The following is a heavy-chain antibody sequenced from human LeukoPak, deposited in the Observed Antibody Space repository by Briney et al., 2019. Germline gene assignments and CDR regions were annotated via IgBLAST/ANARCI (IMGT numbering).Heavy chain of an antibody. V-gene: IGHV3-7*03. CDR2: IKLDGSEK. CDR3: ARGVDCSSTSCYLIDY. Sequence: GGSLRLSCAASGFTFSSYWMSWVRQAPGKGLEWVANIKLDGSEKYYVDSVKGRFTISRDNAKNSLYLQMNSLRAEDTAVYYCARGVDCSSTSCYLIDYWGQGTLVTVSS. D-gene: IGHD2-2*01. J-gene: IGHJ4*02. CDR1: GFTFSSYW.